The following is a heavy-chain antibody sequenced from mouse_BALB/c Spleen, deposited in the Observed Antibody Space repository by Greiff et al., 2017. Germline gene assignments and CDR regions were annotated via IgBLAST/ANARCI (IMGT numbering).Heavy chain of an antibody. Sequence: VQLQESGAELARPGASVKLSCKASGYTFTSYWMQWVKQRPGQGLEWIGAIYPGDGDTRYTQKFKGKATLTADKSSSTAYMQLSSLASEDSAVYYCARGGIYYGYDDFDYWGQGTTLTVSS. CDR3: ARGGIYYGYDDFDY. J-gene: IGHJ2*01. V-gene: IGHV1-87*01. CDR2: IYPGDGDT. CDR1: GYTFTSYW. D-gene: IGHD2-2*01.